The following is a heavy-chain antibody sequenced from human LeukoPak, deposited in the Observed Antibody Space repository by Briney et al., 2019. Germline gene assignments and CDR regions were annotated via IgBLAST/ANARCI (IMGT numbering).Heavy chain of an antibody. CDR2: INANNGGT. Sequence: GASVKVSCKASGYTFTGYYMHWVRQAPGQGLEWMGWINANNGGTNYAQKFQGRVTMTRDTSISTAYMELSSLRSDDSAVYYCARVGSRRGASYYHYHMDVWGKGTTVTVSS. V-gene: IGHV1-2*02. D-gene: IGHD3-10*01. J-gene: IGHJ6*03. CDR1: GYTFTGYY. CDR3: ARVGSRRGASYYHYHMDV.